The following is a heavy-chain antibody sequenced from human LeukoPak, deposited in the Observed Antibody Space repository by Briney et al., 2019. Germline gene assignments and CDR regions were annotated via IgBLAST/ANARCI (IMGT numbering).Heavy chain of an antibody. CDR3: AREDYDILTGYPNHYFDY. Sequence: ASVKVSCTASGYTFTGYYMHWVRQAPGQGLEWMVWINPNSGGTNYAQTFQGRVTMTRDTSISTAYMELSRLRSDDTAVYYCAREDYDILTGYPNHYFDYWGQGTLVTVSS. V-gene: IGHV1-2*02. J-gene: IGHJ4*02. CDR1: GYTFTGYY. CDR2: INPNSGGT. D-gene: IGHD3-9*01.